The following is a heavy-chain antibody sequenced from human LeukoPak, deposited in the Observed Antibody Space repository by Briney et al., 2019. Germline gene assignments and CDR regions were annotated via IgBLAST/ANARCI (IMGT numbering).Heavy chain of an antibody. CDR1: GFTFSSYG. CDR2: IRYDGSNK. J-gene: IGHJ4*02. V-gene: IGHV3-30*02. CDR3: AKLPTALGDTNVVY. D-gene: IGHD1-26*01. Sequence: PGGSLRLSCAASGFTFSSYGMHWVRQAPGKWLEWVAFIRYDGSNKYYADSVKGRFTISRDNSKNTLYLQMNSLRAEDTAVYYCAKLPTALGDTNVVYWGQGTLVSVSS.